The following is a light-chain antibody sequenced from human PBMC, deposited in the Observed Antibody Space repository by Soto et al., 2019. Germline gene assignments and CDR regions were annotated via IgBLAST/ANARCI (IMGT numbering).Light chain of an antibody. J-gene: IGLJ2*01. CDR3: XXYDSSLSGVV. CDR1: SSNIGAGYD. CDR2: GNS. Sequence: QSVLTQPPSVSGAPGQRVTISCTGSSSNIGAGYDVHWYQQLPGTAPKLLIYGNSNRPSXXXXXFSGSKSGTSASLAITXXXXEXEXXXXXXXYDSSLSGVVFGGGTKLTVL. V-gene: IGLV1-40*01.